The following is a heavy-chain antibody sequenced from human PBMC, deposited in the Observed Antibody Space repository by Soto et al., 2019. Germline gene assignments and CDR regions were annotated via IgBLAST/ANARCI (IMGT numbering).Heavy chain of an antibody. CDR2: MNPNSGNT. J-gene: IGHJ5*02. CDR3: ARDRERNWFDP. V-gene: IGHV1-8*01. CDR1: GYTFTSYD. Sequence: ASVKVSCKAPGYTFTSYDINWVRQATGQGLEWMGWMNPNSGNTGYAQKFQGRVTMTRNTSISTAYMELSSLRSEGTAVYYCARDRERNWFDPWGQGTLVTVSS.